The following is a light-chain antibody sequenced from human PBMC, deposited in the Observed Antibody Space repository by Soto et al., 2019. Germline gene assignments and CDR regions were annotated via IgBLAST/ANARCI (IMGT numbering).Light chain of an antibody. V-gene: IGKV1-39*01. Sequence: DIQMTQSPSSVSASVGDRVTITFRASQTLNNYLTWFQQKPGKAPKVLIYAASTLQSGVPSRFSGSGSGAEFTLTISRLEPEDFAVFYCHQCDSSPWTFGQGTKVDIK. CDR3: HQCDSSPWT. CDR1: QTLNNY. J-gene: IGKJ1*01. CDR2: AAS.